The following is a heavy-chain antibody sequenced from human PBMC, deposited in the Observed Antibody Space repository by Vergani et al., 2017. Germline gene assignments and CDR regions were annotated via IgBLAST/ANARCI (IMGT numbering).Heavy chain of an antibody. V-gene: IGHV1-69-2*01. J-gene: IGHJ6*02. Sequence: EVQLVQSGAEVKKPGATMKISCKASGYTFTDHYMHWVKQAPGKGLEWMGLVDPEDGETIYAEKFKGRVTIAADTSTDTAHLELSSLGSEDTAVYYCATPQTVTTGGMEVCLQGTTLIVSS. CDR2: VDPEDGET. D-gene: IGHD4-17*01. CDR3: ATPQTVTTGGMEV. CDR1: GYTFTDHY.